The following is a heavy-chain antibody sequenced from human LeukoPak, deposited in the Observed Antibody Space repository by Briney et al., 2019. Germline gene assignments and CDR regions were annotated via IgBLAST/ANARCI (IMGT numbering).Heavy chain of an antibody. Sequence: PGGSLRLSCAASGFTFSSNWMHWVRLAPGKGLVWVSHINSDGSITSYADSVQGRFTISRDNAKNTLYLQMNSLRVEGTAVYYCARAYCSSTSCYYYMDVWGKGTTVTVSS. J-gene: IGHJ6*03. CDR3: ARAYCSSTSCYYYMDV. V-gene: IGHV3-74*01. D-gene: IGHD2-2*01. CDR2: INSDGSIT. CDR1: GFTFSSNW.